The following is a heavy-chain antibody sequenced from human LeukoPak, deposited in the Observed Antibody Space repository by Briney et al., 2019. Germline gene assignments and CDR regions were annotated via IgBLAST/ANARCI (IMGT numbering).Heavy chain of an antibody. J-gene: IGHJ3*02. Sequence: GGSLRLSCAASGLTFSNYAMSWVRQAPGKGLEWVSAISGSGGSTSYADSVKGRFTISRDNSKNTMYLQMNSLRAEDTAVYYCAKGSTYFYGSGTSDDASDIWGQGTMVTVSS. CDR3: AKGSTYFYGSGTSDDASDI. CDR2: ISGSGGST. D-gene: IGHD3-10*01. V-gene: IGHV3-23*01. CDR1: GLTFSNYA.